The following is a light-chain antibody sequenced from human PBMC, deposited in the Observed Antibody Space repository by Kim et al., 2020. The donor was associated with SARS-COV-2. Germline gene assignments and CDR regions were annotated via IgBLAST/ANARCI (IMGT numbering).Light chain of an antibody. V-gene: IGKV3-20*01. CDR2: GTS. CDR3: QQYGSSPLT. CDR1: QSVSSSY. Sequence: PGERGPLSCRASQSVSSSYLAWYQQKPGQAPRLLIYGTSNRATGIPDRFSGSGSGTDFTLTINRMEPEDVAVYYCQQYGSSPLTFGGGTKVDIK. J-gene: IGKJ4*01.